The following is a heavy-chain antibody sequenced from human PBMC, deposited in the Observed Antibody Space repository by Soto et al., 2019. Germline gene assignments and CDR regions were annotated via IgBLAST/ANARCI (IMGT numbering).Heavy chain of an antibody. Sequence: SETLSLTCTFSGGSVSSGSYYWSWIRQPPGKGLEWIGYIYYSGSTNYNPSLKSRVTISVDTSKNQFSLKLTSVTAADTAVYYCARDKITGLFDYWGQGTLVTVSS. J-gene: IGHJ4*02. V-gene: IGHV4-61*01. CDR3: ARDKITGLFDY. CDR2: IYYSGST. CDR1: GGSVSSGSYY. D-gene: IGHD2-8*02.